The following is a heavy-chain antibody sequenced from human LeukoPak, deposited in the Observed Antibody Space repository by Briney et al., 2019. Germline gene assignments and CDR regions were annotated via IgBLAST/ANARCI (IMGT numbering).Heavy chain of an antibody. D-gene: IGHD2-15*01. CDR2: ISGSGGST. CDR1: GFTFSSYA. J-gene: IGHJ4*02. CDR3: AKSEVVAATLIDY. V-gene: IGHV3-23*01. Sequence: PGGSLRLSXAASGFTFSSYAMSWVRQAPGKGLEWVSAISGSGGSTYYADSVKGRFTISRDNSKNTLYLQMNSLRAEDTAAYYCAKSEVVAATLIDYWGQGTLVTVSS.